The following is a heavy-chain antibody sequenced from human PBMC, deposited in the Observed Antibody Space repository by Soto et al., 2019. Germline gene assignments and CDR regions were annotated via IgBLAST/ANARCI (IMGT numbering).Heavy chain of an antibody. V-gene: IGHV4-39*01. CDR2: LYYTGST. D-gene: IGHD6-13*01. Sequence: SETLSLTCSVSGGSIYGSDHYWAWIRQAPGRGLEYIGSLYYTGSTYYNPSVEGRVTISVDTSRNQFSLWLRSVTAADTAVYYCARMYSSSWLRFDPWGQGTLVTVSS. CDR3: ARMYSSSWLRFDP. CDR1: GGSIYGSDHY. J-gene: IGHJ5*02.